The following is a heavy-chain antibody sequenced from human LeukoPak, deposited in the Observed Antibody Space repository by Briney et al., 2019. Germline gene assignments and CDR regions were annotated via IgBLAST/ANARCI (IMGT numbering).Heavy chain of an antibody. Sequence: SETLSLTCAVYGGSFSGYYWSWIRQPPGKGLEWIGYIYYSGSTNYNPSLKSRVTISVDTSKNQFSLKLSSVTAADTAVYYCARDGSSGLHYFDYWGQGTLVTVSS. V-gene: IGHV4-59*01. J-gene: IGHJ4*02. D-gene: IGHD3-22*01. CDR3: ARDGSSGLHYFDY. CDR2: IYYSGST. CDR1: GGSFSGYY.